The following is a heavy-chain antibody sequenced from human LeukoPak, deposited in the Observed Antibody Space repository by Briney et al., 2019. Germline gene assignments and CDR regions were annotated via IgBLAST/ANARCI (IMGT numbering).Heavy chain of an antibody. D-gene: IGHD2-15*01. CDR1: GYTFTSSY. J-gene: IGHJ4*02. V-gene: IGHV1-46*01. CDR3: ARVGYCSGGSCYYLIY. Sequence: GASVKVSCKASGYTFTSSYIHWVRQAPGQGLEWMGIINPSGGSTTYAQKFQGRVTMTRDTSTSTVYVELSSLSSEDTAVYYCARVGYCSGGSCYYLIYWGQGTLVTVSS. CDR2: INPSGGST.